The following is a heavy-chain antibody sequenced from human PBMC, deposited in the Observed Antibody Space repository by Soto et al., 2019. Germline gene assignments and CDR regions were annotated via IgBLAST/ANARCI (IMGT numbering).Heavy chain of an antibody. CDR1: GFTFSAYA. J-gene: IGHJ4*02. D-gene: IGHD5-18*01. Sequence: GGSLRLSCAASGFTFSAYAMHWVRQAPGKGLEWVAVLSYDGNMKYYADSVKGRFTISKDNSKNTLYLQMNSLRVEDTAVYYCARDNREYNYAMGAYWGQGTLVTVSS. V-gene: IGHV3-30-3*01. CDR3: ARDNREYNYAMGAY. CDR2: LSYDGNMK.